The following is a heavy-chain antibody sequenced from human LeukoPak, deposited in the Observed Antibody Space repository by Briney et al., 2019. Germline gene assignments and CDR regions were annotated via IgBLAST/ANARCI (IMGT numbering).Heavy chain of an antibody. CDR2: ISTSGST. Sequence: SETLSLTCAVSAASISNYYWSWIRQAPGKGLEWIGYISTSGSTNYNPSLKSRVSISLDTSKNRFSLNLNFVTAADTAVYYCARDNYAGANWFDPWGQGTLVTVSS. D-gene: IGHD1-7*01. J-gene: IGHJ5*02. CDR3: ARDNYAGANWFDP. V-gene: IGHV4-4*08. CDR1: AASISNYY.